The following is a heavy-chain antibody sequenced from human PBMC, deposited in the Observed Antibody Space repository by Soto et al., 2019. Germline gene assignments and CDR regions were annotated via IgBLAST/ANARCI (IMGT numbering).Heavy chain of an antibody. Sequence: QVQLVQSGAEVKKPGSSVKVSCKASGGTFSSYTISWVRQAPGQGLEWMGRIIPILGIANYAQKFQGRVTITADKSTSTAYMELSSLRSEDTAVYYCAILREDWFDAFDIWGQGTMVTVSS. CDR3: AILREDWFDAFDI. J-gene: IGHJ3*02. CDR2: IIPILGIA. CDR1: GGTFSSYT. V-gene: IGHV1-69*02. D-gene: IGHD3-9*01.